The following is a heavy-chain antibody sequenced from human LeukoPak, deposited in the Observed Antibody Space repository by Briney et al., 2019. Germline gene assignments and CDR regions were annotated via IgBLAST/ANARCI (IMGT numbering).Heavy chain of an antibody. Sequence: SETLSLTCAVSGYSISSGYYWGWIRQPPGKGLGGIGNIYHSGSTYYNPSLKSRVTMAVDTSKNQFSLKVSSVTAADTAVYYCARKYNWNYLDWGQGTLVTVSS. CDR1: GYSISSGYY. V-gene: IGHV4-38-2*01. J-gene: IGHJ4*02. CDR2: IYHSGST. D-gene: IGHD1-7*01. CDR3: ARKYNWNYLD.